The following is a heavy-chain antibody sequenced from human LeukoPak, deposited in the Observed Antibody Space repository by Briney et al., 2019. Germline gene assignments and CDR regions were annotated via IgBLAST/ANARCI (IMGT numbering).Heavy chain of an antibody. CDR3: AKDPFSCRSSGCHGIDY. D-gene: IGHD6-19*01. J-gene: IGHJ4*02. Sequence: GGSLRLSWAASGFTFSSYGMHWVRQAPGKGLEWVAVISYDGSNTYYADSVKGRFTISRDNSKNTLYLQMNSLRAEDTALYYCAKDPFSCRSSGCHGIDYWGQGTLVTVSS. CDR2: ISYDGSNT. V-gene: IGHV3-30*18. CDR1: GFTFSSYG.